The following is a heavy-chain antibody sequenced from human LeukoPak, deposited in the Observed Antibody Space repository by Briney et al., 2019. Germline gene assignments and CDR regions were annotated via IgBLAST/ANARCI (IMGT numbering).Heavy chain of an antibody. CDR2: TYYRSTWHN. J-gene: IGHJ4*02. D-gene: IGHD2-8*01. Sequence: SQTLSLTCAISGDSVSSISATWNWIRQSPSRGLEWLGRTYYRSTWHNDYAASVKSQITTNPDTSKNQFFLQLNSVTLEDTAVYYCAKSAYFREYFDYWGQGILVTVSS. V-gene: IGHV6-1*01. CDR3: AKSAYFREYFDY. CDR1: GDSVSSISAT.